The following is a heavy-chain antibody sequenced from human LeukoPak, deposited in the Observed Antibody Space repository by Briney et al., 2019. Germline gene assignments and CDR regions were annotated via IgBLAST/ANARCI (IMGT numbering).Heavy chain of an antibody. V-gene: IGHV4-34*01. Sequence: SETLSLTCAVYGESFSGHYWSWIRQPPGKGLEWIGEVNDSGTTNYNPSLESRVTILADTSKNQFSLKLSSVTAADTAVYYCARRTYYYGPRYFDYWGQGTLVTVSS. CDR1: GESFSGHY. J-gene: IGHJ4*02. CDR3: ARRTYYYGPRYFDY. D-gene: IGHD3-10*01. CDR2: VNDSGTT.